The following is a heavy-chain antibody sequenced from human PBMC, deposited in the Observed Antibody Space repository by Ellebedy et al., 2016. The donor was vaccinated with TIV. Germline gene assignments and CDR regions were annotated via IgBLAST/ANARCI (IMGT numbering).Heavy chain of an antibody. D-gene: IGHD1-1*01. CDR3: ARDRRHNWNDGAFDI. Sequence: AASVKVSCKASGYTFTTSAINWVRQAPGQGLEWMGWINTNTGNPTYAQAFTGRFVFSLDTSVSTAYLQISSLQAEDTAVYYSARDRRHNWNDGAFDIWGQGTMVTVSS. CDR2: INTNTGNP. CDR1: GYTFTTSA. V-gene: IGHV7-4-1*02. J-gene: IGHJ3*02.